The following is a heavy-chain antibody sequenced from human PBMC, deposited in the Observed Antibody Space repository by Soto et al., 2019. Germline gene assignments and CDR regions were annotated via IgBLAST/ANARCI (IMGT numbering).Heavy chain of an antibody. CDR2: ISSSSSYI. CDR3: ARDRGYSCYDPYYFDY. CDR1: GFTFSSYS. Sequence: GGSLRLSCAASGFTFSSYSMNWVRQAPGKGLEWVSSISSSSSYIYYADSVKGRFTISRDNAKNSLYLQMNSLRAEDTAVYYCARDRGYSCYDPYYFDYWGQGTLVTVSS. J-gene: IGHJ4*02. V-gene: IGHV3-21*01. D-gene: IGHD5-12*01.